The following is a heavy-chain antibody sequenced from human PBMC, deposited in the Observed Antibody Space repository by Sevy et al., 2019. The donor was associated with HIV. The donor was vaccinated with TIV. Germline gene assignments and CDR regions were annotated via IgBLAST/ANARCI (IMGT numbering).Heavy chain of an antibody. CDR1: GDSVSSNSVA. J-gene: IGHJ4*02. Sequence: SQTLSLTCAISGDSVSSNSVAWNWIRQSPSRGLGWLGRTYYRSTWHNDYAVSVKSRITINPDTSKNQFCLQLNSVTPEDTAVYYCARTTSGWFDYWGQGTPVTVSS. D-gene: IGHD6-19*01. CDR2: TYYRSTWHN. V-gene: IGHV6-1*01. CDR3: ARTTSGWFDY.